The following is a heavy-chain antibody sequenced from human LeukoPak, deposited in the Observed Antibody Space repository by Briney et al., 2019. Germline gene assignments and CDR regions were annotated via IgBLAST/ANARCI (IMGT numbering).Heavy chain of an antibody. V-gene: IGHV1-69*13. Sequence: ASVKVSCKASGGTFSSYAISWVRQAPGQGLEWMGGIIPIFGTANYAQKFQGRVTITADESTSTAYMELRSLRSDDTAVYYCAREPYSSGWYDYWGQGTLVTVSS. CDR2: IIPIFGTA. D-gene: IGHD6-19*01. CDR1: GGTFSSYA. CDR3: AREPYSSGWYDY. J-gene: IGHJ4*02.